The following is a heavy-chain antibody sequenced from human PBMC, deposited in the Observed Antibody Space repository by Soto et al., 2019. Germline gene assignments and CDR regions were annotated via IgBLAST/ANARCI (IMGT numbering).Heavy chain of an antibody. D-gene: IGHD3-3*01. CDR3: VRSYNGYYPGTPDI. V-gene: IGHV2-5*02. CDR2: IYWDDER. J-gene: IGHJ3*02. Sequence: QITLKESGPTLVKPTQTLTLTCTFSGFSLNSNGIAVGWVRQAPGEALEWLALIYWDDERRYRPSLKNRLTLTKDTSKNQVVLTMTHMDPVDTATYYCVRSYNGYYPGTPDIWGQGILVTVSS. CDR1: GFSLNSNGIA.